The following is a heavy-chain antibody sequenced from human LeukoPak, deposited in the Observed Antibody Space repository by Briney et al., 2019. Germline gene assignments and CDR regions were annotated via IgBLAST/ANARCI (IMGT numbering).Heavy chain of an antibody. V-gene: IGHV3-7*03. J-gene: IGHJ4*02. CDR2: IKQDGSEK. CDR3: ARVRGVLRYFDWYYDY. D-gene: IGHD3-9*01. Sequence: PGGSLRLSCAASEFTFTGYWMSWVRQAPGKGLEWVANIKQDGSEKSYVDSVKGRFTISRDNAKNSPYLQMNSLRAEDTAVYYCARVRGVLRYFDWYYDYWGQGTLVTVSS. CDR1: EFTFTGYW.